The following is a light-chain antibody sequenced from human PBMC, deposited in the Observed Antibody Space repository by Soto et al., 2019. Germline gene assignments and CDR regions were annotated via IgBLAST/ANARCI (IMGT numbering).Light chain of an antibody. CDR3: QRRYSTPLA. Sequence: DIQMTQSPSSLSASVGDRVTITCRASQSISSYLNWYQQKPGKAPKLLIYAASSLQSGVPSRFSGSGSGTYFTLTITSLQAEDFATDYCQRRYSTPLALGQGTKLEIK. CDR2: AAS. CDR1: QSISSY. V-gene: IGKV1-39*01. J-gene: IGKJ2*01.